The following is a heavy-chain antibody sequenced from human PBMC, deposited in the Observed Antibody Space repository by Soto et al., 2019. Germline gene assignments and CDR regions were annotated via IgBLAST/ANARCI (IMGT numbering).Heavy chain of an antibody. CDR1: GASIDSYY. J-gene: IGHJ6*02. V-gene: IGHV4-59*13. D-gene: IGHD3-22*01. Sequence: PLETLSLTCTVSGASIDSYYWNWIRQPPGKGLEWIGYIYYSGSTTYNPSLKTRVTISVDRSKNQFSLKLTSVTAADTAVYYCARDRTHFDSSAYYSGLDVWGQGTTVTVSS. CDR3: ARDRTHFDSSAYYSGLDV. CDR2: IYYSGST.